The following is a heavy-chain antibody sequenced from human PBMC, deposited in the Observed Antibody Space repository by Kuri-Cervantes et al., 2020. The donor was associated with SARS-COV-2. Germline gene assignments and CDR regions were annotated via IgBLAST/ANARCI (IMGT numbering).Heavy chain of an antibody. CDR2: IYYRGSP. D-gene: IGHD3-9*01. J-gene: IGHJ6*02. Sequence: SETLSFTCTVSGGSTSSYYWSWIRQPPGKGLEWIGYIYYRGSPNYNPPLKSRVTISVDTSKNQFSLKLSSVTAADTAVYYCARHQIHYDILTGYMGGGMDVWGQGTTVTVSS. V-gene: IGHV4-59*08. CDR1: GGSTSSYY. CDR3: ARHQIHYDILTGYMGGGMDV.